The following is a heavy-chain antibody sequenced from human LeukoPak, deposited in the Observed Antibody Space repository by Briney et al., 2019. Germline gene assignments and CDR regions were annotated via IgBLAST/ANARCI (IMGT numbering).Heavy chain of an antibody. Sequence: GGSLRLSCAASGFTFSSYAMSWVRQAPGKGLEWLAVISNDGTIQYYADSVKGRFTISRDNSRNIMNLQTDSLRPEDTALYYCARAMVRGVIPYWGQGTLVTVSS. CDR2: ISNDGTIQ. CDR1: GFTFSSYA. V-gene: IGHV3-30*04. J-gene: IGHJ4*02. CDR3: ARAMVRGVIPY. D-gene: IGHD3-10*01.